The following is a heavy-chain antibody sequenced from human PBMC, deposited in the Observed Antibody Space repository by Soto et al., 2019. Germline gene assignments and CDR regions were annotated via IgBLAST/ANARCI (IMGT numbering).Heavy chain of an antibody. V-gene: IGHV3-23*01. D-gene: IGHD2-21*01. CDR1: GFIFSNYA. CDR2: MGGSNGDT. Sequence: GGSLRLSCEASGFIFSNYAMSWVRQAPGKGLEWVAGMGGSNGDTYYADSARGRFAISRDNSKSTLFLQMNSLRAEDTAVYYCAKDRVNHNSVWDPFDIWGQGTMVTVSS. J-gene: IGHJ3*02. CDR3: AKDRVNHNSVWDPFDI.